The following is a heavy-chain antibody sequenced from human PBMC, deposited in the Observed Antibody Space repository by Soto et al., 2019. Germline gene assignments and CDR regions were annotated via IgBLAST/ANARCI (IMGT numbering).Heavy chain of an antibody. V-gene: IGHV1-69*13. CDR3: ARGYDILTGSSRPAYYFDY. CDR2: IIPIFGTA. CDR1: GGTFRSYA. Sequence: SVKVSCKASGGTFRSYAISWVRQAPGQRLEWMGGIIPIFGTANYAQKFQGRVTITADESTSTAYMELSSLRSEDTAVYYCARGYDILTGSSRPAYYFDYWGQGTLVTVSS. J-gene: IGHJ4*02. D-gene: IGHD3-9*01.